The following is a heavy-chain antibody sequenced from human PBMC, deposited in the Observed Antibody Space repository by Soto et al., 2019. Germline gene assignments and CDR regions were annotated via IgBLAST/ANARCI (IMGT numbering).Heavy chain of an antibody. V-gene: IGHV4-4*07. Sequence: SETLSLTCSVSGGSLSKYYWSWIRQPAGKGLEWIGRISTSGHVVSKVSLRSRLTMSVDMSNNHFSLKLTSVTAADTAVYYCARDNNDFWSLYPLAFDYWGQGALVTVSS. CDR3: ARDNNDFWSLYPLAFDY. D-gene: IGHD3-3*01. CDR2: ISTSGHV. CDR1: GGSLSKYY. J-gene: IGHJ4*02.